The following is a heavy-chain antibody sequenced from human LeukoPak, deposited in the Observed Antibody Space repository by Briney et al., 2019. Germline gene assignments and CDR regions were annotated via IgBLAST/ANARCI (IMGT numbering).Heavy chain of an antibody. D-gene: IGHD1-26*01. V-gene: IGHV1-2*02. CDR3: ARADRLVGSPYLIGP. CDR2: VNPVSGRT. Sequence: VASVKVSCKTSGYNFIDCYMHWVRQAPGQGLEWMRWVNPVSGRTSIAQKFQDRISLTRDSSITTFYMEVTWLTSDDTAIYYCARADRLVGSPYLIGPWGQGTLVTVSS. J-gene: IGHJ5*02. CDR1: GYNFIDCY.